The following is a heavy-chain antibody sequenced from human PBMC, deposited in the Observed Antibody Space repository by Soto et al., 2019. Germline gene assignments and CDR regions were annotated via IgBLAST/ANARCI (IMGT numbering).Heavy chain of an antibody. CDR2: ILWDDDE. Sequence: QITLKESGFTLVKPTQTLTLTCTFSGFSFTTSGVGVGWIRQPPGKALEWLALILWDDDERYSSSLKSRLTITKDTAKNQVVLIMTNMDPVDTATYYCAHRGHDFQDAFDVWGQGTMVTVSS. J-gene: IGHJ3*01. CDR1: GFSFTTSGVG. V-gene: IGHV2-5*02. D-gene: IGHD2-21*02. CDR3: AHRGHDFQDAFDV.